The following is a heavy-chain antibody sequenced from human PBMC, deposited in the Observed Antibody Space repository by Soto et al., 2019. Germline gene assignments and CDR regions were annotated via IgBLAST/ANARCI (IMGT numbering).Heavy chain of an antibody. J-gene: IGHJ4*02. Sequence: PGGSLRLSCAASGFTFSSYAMSWVRQAPGKGLEWVGRIKSKTDGGTTDYAAPVKGRFTISRDDSKNTLYLQMNRLKTEDTALFYFTTDFRGVLKQWLRDYFDYWGQGTLVTVSS. D-gene: IGHD6-19*01. CDR1: GFTFSSYA. CDR3: TTDFRGVLKQWLRDYFDY. CDR2: IKSKTDGGTT. V-gene: IGHV3-15*01.